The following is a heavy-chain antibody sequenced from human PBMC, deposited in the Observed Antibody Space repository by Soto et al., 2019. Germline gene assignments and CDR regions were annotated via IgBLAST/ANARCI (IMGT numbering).Heavy chain of an antibody. CDR1: GFTFSSYG. D-gene: IGHD1-26*01. V-gene: IGHV3-33*01. CDR3: ARDHHNSGSYLQYYFDY. Sequence: GGSLRLSCAASGFTFSSYGMHWVRQAPGKGLEWVAVIRYDGSNKYYADSVKGRFTISRDNSKNTLYLQMNSLRAEDTAVYYCARDHHNSGSYLQYYFDYWGQGTLVTVSS. CDR2: IRYDGSNK. J-gene: IGHJ4*02.